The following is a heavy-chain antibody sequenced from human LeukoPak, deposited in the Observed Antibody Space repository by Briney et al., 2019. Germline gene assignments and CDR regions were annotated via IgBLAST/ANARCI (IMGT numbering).Heavy chain of an antibody. D-gene: IGHD3-10*01. CDR1: GFSFTYT. V-gene: IGHV3-21*01. Sequence: GGSLRLSCTASGFSFTYTLNWVRQAPGKGLEWVSSISSSGNNIYYADSVKGRFTISRDNVRNSMYLQMNSLRAEDTAVYYCARELLWFGAPLDYWDQGTLVTVSS. CDR2: ISSSGNNI. J-gene: IGHJ4*02. CDR3: ARELLWFGAPLDY.